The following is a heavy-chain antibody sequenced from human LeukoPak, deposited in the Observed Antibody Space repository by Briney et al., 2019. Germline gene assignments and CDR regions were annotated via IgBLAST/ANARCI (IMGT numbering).Heavy chain of an antibody. CDR1: GGSFSGYY. CDR3: AGSYYYGSGSYYNLDY. CDR2: IYYSGST. J-gene: IGHJ4*02. Sequence: SETLSLTCAVYGGSFSGYYWSWIRQPPGKGLEWIGYIYYSGSTNYNPSLKSRVTISVDTSKNQFSLKLSSVTAADTAVYYCAGSYYYGSGSYYNLDYWGQGTLVTVSS. D-gene: IGHD3-10*01. V-gene: IGHV4-59*01.